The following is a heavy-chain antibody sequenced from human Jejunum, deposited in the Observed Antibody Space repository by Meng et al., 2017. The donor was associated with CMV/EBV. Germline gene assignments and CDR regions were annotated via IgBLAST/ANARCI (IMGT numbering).Heavy chain of an antibody. V-gene: IGHV1-69*10. CDR1: TFRSYA. CDR3: ARDRGITIFGVVRTRWFDP. CDR2: IIPILGIA. J-gene: IGHJ5*02. Sequence: TFRSYAISWVRQAPGQGLEWMGGIIPILGIANYAQKFQGRVTITADKSTSTAYMELSSLRSEDTAVYYCARDRGITIFGVVRTRWFDPWGQGTLVTVSS. D-gene: IGHD3-3*01.